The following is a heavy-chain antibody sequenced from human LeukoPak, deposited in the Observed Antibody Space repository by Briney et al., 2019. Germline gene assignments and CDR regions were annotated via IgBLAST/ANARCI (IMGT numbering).Heavy chain of an antibody. Sequence: ASETLSLTCTVSGGSISSYCWSWIRQPAGKGLEWIGRIYTSGSTNYNPSLKSRVTMSVDTSKNQFSLKLSSVTAADTAVYYCARDRYCYDSSGFRLFDYWGQGTLVTVSS. J-gene: IGHJ4*02. D-gene: IGHD3-22*01. V-gene: IGHV4-4*07. CDR1: GGSISSYC. CDR2: IYTSGST. CDR3: ARDRYCYDSSGFRLFDY.